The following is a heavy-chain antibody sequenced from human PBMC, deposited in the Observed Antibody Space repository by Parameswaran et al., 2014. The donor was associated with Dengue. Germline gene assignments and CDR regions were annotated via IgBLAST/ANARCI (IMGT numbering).Heavy chain of an antibody. D-gene: IGHD3-3*01. V-gene: IGHV3-30*18. CDR3: AKVPGIDFWSGYHTHGMDV. CDR2: ISYDGSNK. Sequence: VRQAPGKGLEWVAVISYDGSNKYYADSVKGRFTISRDNSKNTLYLQMNSLRAEDTAVYYCAKVPGIDFWSGYHTHGMDVWGQGTTVTVSS. J-gene: IGHJ6*02.